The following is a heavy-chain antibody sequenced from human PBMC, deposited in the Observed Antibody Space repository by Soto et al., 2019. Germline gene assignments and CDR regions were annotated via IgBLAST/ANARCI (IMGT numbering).Heavy chain of an antibody. V-gene: IGHV3-15*01. CDR3: TTDSGYSSGTVFYGLDV. J-gene: IGHJ6*02. CDR1: GFTFSNAW. D-gene: IGHD6-19*01. Sequence: GGSLRLSCAASGFTFSNAWMNWVRQAPGKGLEWVGRIRSKTDGGTTDYAAPVKGRFTISRDDSKNTLYLQMNSLKTEDTAVYYCTTDSGYSSGTVFYGLDVWGQGTTVTVSS. CDR2: IRSKTDGGTT.